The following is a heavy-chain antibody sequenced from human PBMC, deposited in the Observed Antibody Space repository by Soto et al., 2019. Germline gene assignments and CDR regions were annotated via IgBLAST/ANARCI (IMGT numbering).Heavy chain of an antibody. CDR2: VNPLGGET. Sequence: ASVKVSCKASGYTLGAIYMHWLRQAPGQGLEWMGYVNPLGGETLYALKFQGRVSMTRDTSVSTVYMELTGLKSDDTAVYFCARDKAYVGYDYWGQGTLVTVSS. CDR3: ARDKAYVGYDY. CDR1: GYTLGAIY. V-gene: IGHV1-2*02. D-gene: IGHD5-12*01. J-gene: IGHJ4*02.